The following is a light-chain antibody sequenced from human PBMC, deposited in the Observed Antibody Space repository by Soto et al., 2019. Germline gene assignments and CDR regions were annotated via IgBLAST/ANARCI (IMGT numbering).Light chain of an antibody. CDR3: STWGDSLNMV. Sequence: QSVLTQPPSASGTPGQRVTVSCSGSRSNIGNNYVYWYQQVPGTAPKLLMHSNNQRPSAGPDLFSAYTSGSSASLAISGLRSEDEADYYCSTWGDSLNMVFGGGTQLTVL. J-gene: IGLJ3*02. V-gene: IGLV1-47*02. CDR1: RSNIGNNY. CDR2: SNN.